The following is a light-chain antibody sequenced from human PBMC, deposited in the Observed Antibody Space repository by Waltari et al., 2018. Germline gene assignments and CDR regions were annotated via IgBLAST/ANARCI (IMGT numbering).Light chain of an antibody. CDR1: SSDVGSYNL. Sequence: QSALTPPASVSGSPGQSITISCPGTSSDVGSYNLVPWYQQHPAKAPKLMIDEGSKRPSWVSNRFSGSKSGNTASLTISGLQAEDEADYYCCSYAGSRTDWVFGGGTKLTVL. CDR3: CSYAGSRTDWV. V-gene: IGLV2-23*01. CDR2: EGS. J-gene: IGLJ3*02.